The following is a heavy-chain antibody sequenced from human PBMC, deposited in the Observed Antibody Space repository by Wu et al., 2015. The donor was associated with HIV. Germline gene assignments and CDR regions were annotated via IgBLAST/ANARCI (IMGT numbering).Heavy chain of an antibody. V-gene: IGHV1-8*01. Sequence: QVQLVQSGAEVKKPGASVKVSCKASGYTFTSYDINWVRQATGQGLEWMGWMNPNSGNTGYAQKLQGRVTMTTDTSTSTAYMELRSLRSDDTAVYYCARAPTVSSSPFDYWGQGTLVTVSS. D-gene: IGHD6-6*01. CDR1: GYTFTSYD. J-gene: IGHJ4*02. CDR2: MNPNSGNT. CDR3: ARAPTVSSSPFDY.